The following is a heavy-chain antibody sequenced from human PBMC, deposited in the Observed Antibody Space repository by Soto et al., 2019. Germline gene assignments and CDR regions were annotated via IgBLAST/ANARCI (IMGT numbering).Heavy chain of an antibody. J-gene: IGHJ5*02. V-gene: IGHV3-21*01. CDR1: GFTFSSYS. CDR3: ARDRSAPARNWFDP. Sequence: GGFLRLSCAASGFTFSSYSMNWVRQAPGKGLEWVSSISSSSSYIYYADSVKGRFTISRDNAKNSLYLQMNSLRAEDTAVYYCARDRSAPARNWFDPWGQGTLVTVSS. CDR2: ISSSSSYI.